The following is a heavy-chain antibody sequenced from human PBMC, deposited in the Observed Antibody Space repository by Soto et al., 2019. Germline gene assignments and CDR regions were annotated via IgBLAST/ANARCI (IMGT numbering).Heavy chain of an antibody. J-gene: IGHJ4*02. CDR3: ARPPFPGCINGVCYPCDH. CDR1: GYTFTHYY. D-gene: IGHD2-8*01. V-gene: IGHV1-46*01. Sequence: VQLVQSGAEVKKPGASVKVSCKASGYTFTHYYIHWVRQAPGQGLEWMGMINPSGGSTDYAQKFKGRVTMTTDTSTTTVYMELSSLRSDDTAVYYCARPPFPGCINGVCYPCDHWGQGTLVTVSS. CDR2: INPSGGST.